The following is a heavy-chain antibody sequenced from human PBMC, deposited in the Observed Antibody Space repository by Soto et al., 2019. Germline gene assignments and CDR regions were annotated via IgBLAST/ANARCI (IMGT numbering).Heavy chain of an antibody. D-gene: IGHD1-26*01. J-gene: IGHJ4*02. Sequence: EVQLLESRGGLVQPGGSLRLSCAASGFTFSSYAMRWVRQAPGKGLEWVSAISGSGGSTYYADSVKGRFTISRDNSKNTLYLQMNSLRAEDTAVYYCARRGSGSYYDYCGQGTLVTVSS. CDR2: ISGSGGST. CDR1: GFTFSSYA. CDR3: ARRGSGSYYDY. V-gene: IGHV3-23*01.